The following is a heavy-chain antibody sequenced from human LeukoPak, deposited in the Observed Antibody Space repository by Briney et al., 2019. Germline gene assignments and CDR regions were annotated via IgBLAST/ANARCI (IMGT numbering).Heavy chain of an antibody. J-gene: IGHJ4*02. Sequence: GGSLRLSCAASGFTFNSYALIWVRQAPGKGLEWVSAISDSGGSTYYADSVKGRFTISRDNSKNTLYLQMNSLRAEDTAVYYCARQYCSGGSCYWFVFDYWGQGTLVTVSS. CDR2: ISDSGGST. V-gene: IGHV3-23*01. CDR3: ARQYCSGGSCYWFVFDY. CDR1: GFTFNSYA. D-gene: IGHD2-15*01.